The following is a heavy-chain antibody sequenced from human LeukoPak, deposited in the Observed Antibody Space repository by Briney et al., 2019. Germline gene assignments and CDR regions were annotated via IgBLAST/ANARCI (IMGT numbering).Heavy chain of an antibody. Sequence: PGGSLRLSCAASGFTFSSYWMSWVRQAPGKGLEWVANIKQDGSEKYYVDSVKGRFTISRDNAKNSLYLQMNSLRAEDTAVYYCASYGSGSYVGYMDVWGKGTTVTVS. D-gene: IGHD3-10*01. V-gene: IGHV3-7*01. CDR3: ASYGSGSYVGYMDV. CDR2: IKQDGSEK. CDR1: GFTFSSYW. J-gene: IGHJ6*03.